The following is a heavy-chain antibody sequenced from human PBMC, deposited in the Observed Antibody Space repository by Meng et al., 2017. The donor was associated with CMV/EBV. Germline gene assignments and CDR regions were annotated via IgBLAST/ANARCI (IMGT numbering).Heavy chain of an antibody. V-gene: IGHV1-24*01. CDR1: GYTLTELS. CDR2: FDPEDGET. D-gene: IGHD2-2*01. CDR3: ATAAGSRAPGGAFGI. Sequence: ASVKVSCKVSGYTLTELSRHWVRQAPGKGLEWMGGFDPEDGETIYAQKFQGRVTMTEDTSTDTAYMELSSLRSEDTAVYYCATAAGSRAPGGAFGIWGQGTMVTVSS. J-gene: IGHJ3*02.